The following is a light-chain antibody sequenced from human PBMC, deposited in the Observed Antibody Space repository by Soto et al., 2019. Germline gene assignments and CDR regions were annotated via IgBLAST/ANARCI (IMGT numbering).Light chain of an antibody. CDR1: SSDVGEYNS. J-gene: IGLJ1*01. CDR2: EVT. CDR3: SSYTSSSTYV. V-gene: IGLV2-14*01. Sequence: QSALTQPASVSGSPGQSITISCTGTSSDVGEYNSVSWYQQHPGKAPKLIIYEVTNRPSGLSDRLSGSKSGNTASLTISGLQAEDEADYYCSSYTSSSTYVFGVGTKATVL.